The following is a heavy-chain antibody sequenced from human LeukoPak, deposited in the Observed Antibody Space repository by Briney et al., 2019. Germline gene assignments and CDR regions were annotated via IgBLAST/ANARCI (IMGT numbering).Heavy chain of an antibody. D-gene: IGHD6-19*01. Sequence: QLGGSLRLSCAASGFTVSSNYMSWVRQAPGKGLEWVSVIYSGGSTYYADSVKGRFTISRDNSKNTLYLQMNSLRAEDTAVYYCAREAYSSGWYAAYFDYWGQGTLVTVSS. J-gene: IGHJ4*02. CDR2: IYSGGST. V-gene: IGHV3-53*01. CDR3: AREAYSSGWYAAYFDY. CDR1: GFTVSSNY.